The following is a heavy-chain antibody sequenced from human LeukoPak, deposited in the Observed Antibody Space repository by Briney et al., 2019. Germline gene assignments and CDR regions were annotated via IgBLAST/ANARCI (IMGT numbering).Heavy chain of an antibody. Sequence: GGSLRLSCAASGFTFSSYWMSWVRQAPGKGLEWVANIKQDGSEKYYVDSVKGRFTISRDNAKNSLYLQMDSLRAEDTAVYYCARTARRAFFDYWGQGTLVTVSS. V-gene: IGHV3-7*01. CDR1: GFTFSSYW. CDR2: IKQDGSEK. J-gene: IGHJ4*02. CDR3: ARTARRAFFDY. D-gene: IGHD3-16*01.